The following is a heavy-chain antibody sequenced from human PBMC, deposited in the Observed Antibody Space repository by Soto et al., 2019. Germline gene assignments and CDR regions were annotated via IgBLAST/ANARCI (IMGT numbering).Heavy chain of an antibody. J-gene: IGHJ4*02. V-gene: IGHV3-30*03. CDR1: GFTFSSYG. D-gene: IGHD6-19*01. CDR3: ATDDGEWLVDDY. Sequence: QVQLVESGGGVVQPGRSLRLSCAASGFTFSSYGMHWVRQAPGKGLEGVAVISYDGSNKYYADSVKGRFTISRDNSQNTVYLQMNGLRAEDTAVYYCATDDGEWLVDDYWGQGTLVTVSS. CDR2: ISYDGSNK.